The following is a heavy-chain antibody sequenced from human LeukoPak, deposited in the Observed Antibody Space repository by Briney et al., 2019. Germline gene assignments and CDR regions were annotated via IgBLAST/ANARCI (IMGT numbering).Heavy chain of an antibody. CDR2: IYPGDSDT. D-gene: IGHD4-11*01. V-gene: IGHV5-51*01. Sequence: GESLNISCKCSGYSFTSYWIGWGRPLPGKGLEGMGIIYPGDSDTRYSTSFQGQVTISAEKSISPAYLQWSSLKASDTAMYYCARLPTLTADFDYWGQGTLVTVSS. CDR3: ARLPTLTADFDY. CDR1: GYSFTSYW. J-gene: IGHJ4*02.